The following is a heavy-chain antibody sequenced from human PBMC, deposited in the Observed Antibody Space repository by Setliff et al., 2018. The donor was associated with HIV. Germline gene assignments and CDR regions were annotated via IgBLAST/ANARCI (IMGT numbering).Heavy chain of an antibody. Sequence: ASVKVSCKASGYTFTSHAFHWVRQAPGQSLEWMGWINVGNGNTRYSREFEGRVTITRDTSAGTVHLELTSLRSEDMAVYYCARGSKRWLQFDFFDYWGQGTLVTV. D-gene: IGHD5-12*01. CDR3: ARGSKRWLQFDFFDY. J-gene: IGHJ4*02. CDR1: GYTFTSHA. CDR2: INVGNGNT. V-gene: IGHV1-3*03.